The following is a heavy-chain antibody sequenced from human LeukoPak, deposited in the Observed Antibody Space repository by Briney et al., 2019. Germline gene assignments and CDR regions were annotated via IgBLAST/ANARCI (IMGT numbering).Heavy chain of an antibody. CDR1: GFTFSSYA. CDR3: ARPPVVPAALPSGYDRYYYYGMDV. Sequence: GRSQRLSCAASGFTFSSYAMHWVRQAPGKGLEWVAVISYDGSNKYYADSVKGRFTISRDNSKNTLYLQMNSLRAEDTAVYYCARPPVVPAALPSGYDRYYYYGMDVWGQGTTVTVSS. D-gene: IGHD2-2*01. V-gene: IGHV3-30-3*01. J-gene: IGHJ6*02. CDR2: ISYDGSNK.